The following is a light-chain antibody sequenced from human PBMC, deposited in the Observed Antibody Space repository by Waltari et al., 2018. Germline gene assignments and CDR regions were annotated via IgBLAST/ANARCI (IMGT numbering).Light chain of an antibody. CDR1: QSISNW. Sequence: DIQMTQSPSTLSASVGDRVTINCRASQSISNWLAWYKQKPGEAPKLLIYKASSLSYGVPSRFNGSGSGTHFTLTITSLQPDDFATYYCQQYDSYRTFGQGTKVDIK. CDR2: KAS. V-gene: IGKV1-5*03. J-gene: IGKJ1*01. CDR3: QQYDSYRT.